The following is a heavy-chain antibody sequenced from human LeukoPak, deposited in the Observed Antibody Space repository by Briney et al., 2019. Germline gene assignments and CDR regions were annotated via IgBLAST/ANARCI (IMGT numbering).Heavy chain of an antibody. CDR1: GFTFSNYA. Sequence: GGSLRLSCAASGFTFSNYAMSWVRQAPGEGLEWVSALSGSGGSTYYADSVKGRFTISRDNSKNTLYLQMNSLRAEDTAVYYCAKVRYQLLSNAFDIWGQGTMVIVSS. CDR3: AKVRYQLLSNAFDI. D-gene: IGHD2-2*01. CDR2: LSGSGGST. J-gene: IGHJ3*02. V-gene: IGHV3-23*01.